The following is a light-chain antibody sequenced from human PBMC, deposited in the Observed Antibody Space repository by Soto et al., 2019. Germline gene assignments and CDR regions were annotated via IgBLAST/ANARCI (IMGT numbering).Light chain of an antibody. CDR3: QQRYNWPIT. J-gene: IGKJ5*01. CDR2: DIS. Sequence: EIVLKQSPATLSLSTGERATLSCRASQSVTGYFAWYQQKAGQAPRLLIYDISNRATGIPARFSGSGSGTDFTLTINSLEPEDFSVYYCQQRYNWPITFGQGRRLEIK. CDR1: QSVTGY. V-gene: IGKV3-11*01.